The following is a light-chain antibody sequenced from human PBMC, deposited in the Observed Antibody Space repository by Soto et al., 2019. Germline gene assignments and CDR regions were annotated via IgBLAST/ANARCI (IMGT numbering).Light chain of an antibody. V-gene: IGKV1-39*01. J-gene: IGKJ1*01. CDR1: QSISSY. CDR3: QQSYSTPRT. Sequence: IQMTQSPSSLSASVGGRVTITCGASQSISSYLNWYQQKPGKAPKLMIYAASSLQSGVPSRFSGSGSGTDFTLTISSLQPEDFATYYCQQSYSTPRTFGQGTKVDIK. CDR2: AAS.